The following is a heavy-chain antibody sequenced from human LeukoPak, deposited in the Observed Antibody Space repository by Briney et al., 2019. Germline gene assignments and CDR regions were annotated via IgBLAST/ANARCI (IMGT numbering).Heavy chain of an antibody. D-gene: IGHD3/OR15-3a*01. J-gene: IGHJ5*02. V-gene: IGHV1-2*02. CDR3: ARVDFGWFDP. CDR1: GCTFSSYA. CDR2: INPNSGGT. Sequence: ASVKVSCKASGCTFSSYAISWVRQAPGQGLEWMGWINPNSGGTNYAQKFQGRVTMTRDTSISTAYMELSRLRSDDTAVYYCARVDFGWFDPWGQGTLVTVSS.